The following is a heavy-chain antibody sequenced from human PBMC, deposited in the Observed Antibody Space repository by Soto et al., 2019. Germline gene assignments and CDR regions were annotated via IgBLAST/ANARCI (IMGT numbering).Heavy chain of an antibody. CDR3: AQARGWGVVRPYHDY. CDR2: SRGTGGET. J-gene: IGHJ4*02. Sequence: EVQLLESGGGIVQPVGSLRVSCVASGFTFRTFVMSWVRQAPGKGLEWVSASRGTGGETFYADSVNGRFTNSRDNSKNTLYLQMNSLRDEDTALYFCAQARGWGVVRPYHDYWGQGTLVTVSS. CDR1: GFTFRTFV. D-gene: IGHD2-21*01. V-gene: IGHV3-23*01.